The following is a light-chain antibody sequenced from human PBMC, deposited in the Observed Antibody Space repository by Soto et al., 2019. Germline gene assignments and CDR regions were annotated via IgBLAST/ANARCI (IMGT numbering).Light chain of an antibody. CDR1: QSVSDN. J-gene: IGKJ1*01. CDR2: GAS. Sequence: EIVLTQSPATLSVSPGERVTLSCRASQSVSDNLAWYQQKPGQAPRLLIYGASIRATDIPARFSGSGSGTEFSLTISSLQSEDFAVYYCHQRQSWPRTFGQGTKVDI. V-gene: IGKV3D-15*01. CDR3: HQRQSWPRT.